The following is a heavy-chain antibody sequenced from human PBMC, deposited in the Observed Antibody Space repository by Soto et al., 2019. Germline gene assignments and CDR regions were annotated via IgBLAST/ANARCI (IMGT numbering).Heavy chain of an antibody. CDR2: IWYDGSNK. D-gene: IGHD6-6*01. CDR3: ANLHPSIAENY. CDR1: GFTFSNYA. Sequence: GGSLRLSCAASGFTFSNYAMHWVRQAPGKGLEWVAVIWYDGSNKYYADSVKGRFTISRDNSKNTLYLQMNSLRAEDTAVYYCANLHPSIAENYGGRGTLVTVSS. V-gene: IGHV3-33*06. J-gene: IGHJ4*02.